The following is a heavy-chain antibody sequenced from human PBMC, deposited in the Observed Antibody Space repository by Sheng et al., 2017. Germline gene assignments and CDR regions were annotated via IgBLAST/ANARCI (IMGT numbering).Heavy chain of an antibody. Sequence: QVQLVQSGAEVKKPGSSVKVSCKASGGTFSSYAISWVRQAPGQGLEWMGGIIPIFGTANYAQKFQGRVTITTDESTSTAYMELSSLRSEDTAVYYCARAPYCSGGSCYGSWFDPWGQGTLVTVSS. V-gene: IGHV1-69*05. D-gene: IGHD2-15*01. J-gene: IGHJ5*02. CDR1: GGTFSSYA. CDR2: IIPIFGTA. CDR3: ARAPYCSGGSCYGSWFDP.